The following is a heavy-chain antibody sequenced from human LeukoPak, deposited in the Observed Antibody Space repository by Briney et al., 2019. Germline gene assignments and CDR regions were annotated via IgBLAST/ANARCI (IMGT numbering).Heavy chain of an antibody. CDR3: ARVRGRRYYYGSGSDYYYMDV. J-gene: IGHJ6*03. Sequence: PSETLSLTCTVSGGSISSSSYYWVWIRQPPGKGLEWIGSKYYSGSTYYKSSLKSRVTISVDTSKNQFSLKLSSVTAADTAVYYCARVRGRRYYYGSGSDYYYMDVWGKGTTVTVSS. CDR2: KYYSGST. D-gene: IGHD3-10*01. CDR1: GGSISSSSYY. V-gene: IGHV4-39*07.